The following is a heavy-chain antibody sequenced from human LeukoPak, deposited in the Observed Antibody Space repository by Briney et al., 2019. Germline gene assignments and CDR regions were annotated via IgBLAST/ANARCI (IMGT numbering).Heavy chain of an antibody. Sequence: PGGSPRLSCAASGFTFSNAWMIWVRQAPGKGLEWVGRNKSKTDGGTTDYDEPVKGRSTISRDDSKNTLYLQMNSLKTDDTAVYYCTTVGQSGYYDSAGYYYFDYWGQGTLVTVSS. CDR2: NKSKTDGGTT. J-gene: IGHJ4*02. D-gene: IGHD3-22*01. V-gene: IGHV3-15*01. CDR1: GFTFSNAW. CDR3: TTVGQSGYYDSAGYYYFDY.